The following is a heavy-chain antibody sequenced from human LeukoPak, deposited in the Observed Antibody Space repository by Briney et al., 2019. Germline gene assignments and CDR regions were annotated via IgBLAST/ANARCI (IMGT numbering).Heavy chain of an antibody. J-gene: IGHJ4*02. CDR3: ARRPPGYYGSGSYYNF. Sequence: SETLSLTCTVSGGSISPYFWSWIRQPPGKGLEWIGYIFYTGSTKYNPSLSSRVTISVDTSKNQFSLKLSSVTAADTAVYYCARRPPGYYGSGSYYNFWGQGTLVTVSS. V-gene: IGHV4-59*12. CDR2: IFYTGST. CDR1: GGSISPYF. D-gene: IGHD3-10*01.